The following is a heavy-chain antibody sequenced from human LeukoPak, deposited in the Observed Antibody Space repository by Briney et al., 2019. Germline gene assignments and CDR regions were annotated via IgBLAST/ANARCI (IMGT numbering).Heavy chain of an antibody. D-gene: IGHD3/OR15-3a*01. CDR2: INQDGSET. J-gene: IGHJ4*02. CDR1: GFTFSTYW. CDR3: ARMTGGLWDY. V-gene: IGHV3-7*05. Sequence: GGSLRLSCAASGFTFSTYWMSWLRQAPGKGLEWVANINQDGSETYYVDSVEGRFTISRDNAKNTLYLQLNSLRAEDTAVYYCARMTGGLWDYWGQGTLVTVSS.